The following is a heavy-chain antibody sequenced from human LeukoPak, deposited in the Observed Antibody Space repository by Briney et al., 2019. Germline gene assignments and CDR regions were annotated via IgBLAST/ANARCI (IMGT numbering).Heavy chain of an antibody. Sequence: SGGSLRLSCAASGFTFSDYYMSWVRQAPGKGVEWGSYISSRSSYTNYADSVKGRFAISRDNAKNSLYLQMNSLRAEDTAVYYCARVVNFDPYYYGSGSYYSYYFDYWGQGTLVTVSS. V-gene: IGHV3-11*06. D-gene: IGHD3-10*01. CDR2: ISSRSSYT. J-gene: IGHJ4*02. CDR3: ARVVNFDPYYYGSGSYYSYYFDY. CDR1: GFTFSDYY.